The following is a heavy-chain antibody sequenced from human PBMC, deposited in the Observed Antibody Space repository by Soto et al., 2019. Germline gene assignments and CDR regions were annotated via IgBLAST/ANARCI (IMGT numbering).Heavy chain of an antibody. CDR3: AGGPYFYGMDV. Sequence: PSVTLSLTCTVSGGSIGTYFWSLIRQSPGKGLEWIGYISYSGSTNYNPSLKSRVTISVDTSKNQFSLNLISVTAADTAVYYCAGGPYFYGMDVWGQGTTVTVSS. V-gene: IGHV4-59*01. CDR1: GGSIGTYF. J-gene: IGHJ6*02. CDR2: ISYSGST. D-gene: IGHD3-16*01.